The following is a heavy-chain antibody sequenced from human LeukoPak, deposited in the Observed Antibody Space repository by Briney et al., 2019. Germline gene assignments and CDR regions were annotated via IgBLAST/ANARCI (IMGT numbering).Heavy chain of an antibody. D-gene: IGHD3-9*01. CDR3: ARTNYDILAY. J-gene: IGHJ4*02. CDR1: GFTFSTYA. V-gene: IGHV3-23*01. Sequence: PGGSLRLSCAASGFTFSTYAMSWVRQAPGKGLQWVSAISGSGVSTYYADSVRGRFTISRDNSKNTVYLQMNSLGDDDTAVYCCARTNYDILAYWGQGTLVTVSS. CDR2: ISGSGVST.